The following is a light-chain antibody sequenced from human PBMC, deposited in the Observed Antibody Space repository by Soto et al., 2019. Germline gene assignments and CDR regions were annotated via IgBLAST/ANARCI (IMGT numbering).Light chain of an antibody. CDR1: SSNIGSFYD. Sequence: QSVLTQPPSVSGAPGQRVTIPCTGSSSNIGSFYDVHWYQQLPGTVPKLLIYSDNNRPSGVPDRFSGSKSGTAASLAITGLQAEDDADYYCRSYENSLNHVVFGGGTKLTVL. V-gene: IGLV1-40*01. CDR2: SDN. J-gene: IGLJ2*01. CDR3: RSYENSLNHVV.